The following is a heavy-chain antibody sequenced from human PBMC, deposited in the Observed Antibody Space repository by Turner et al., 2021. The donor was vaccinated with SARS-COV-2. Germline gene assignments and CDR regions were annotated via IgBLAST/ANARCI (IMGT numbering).Heavy chain of an antibody. CDR2: ISSSSSTI. J-gene: IGHJ6*02. Sequence: EVQLVGSGGGLLQPGGSLSLSCAASALAFSSYSMNWVRQAPGKGLEWVSYISSSSSTIYYADSVEGRFTISRDNAKNSLYQQMNSLRAEDTAVYYCAREGGYSYGPYYYGMDVWGQGTTVTVSS. V-gene: IGHV3-48*01. CDR3: AREGGYSYGPYYYGMDV. D-gene: IGHD5-18*01. CDR1: ALAFSSYS.